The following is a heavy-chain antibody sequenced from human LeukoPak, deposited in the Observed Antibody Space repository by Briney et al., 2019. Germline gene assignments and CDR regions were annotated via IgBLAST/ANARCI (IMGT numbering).Heavy chain of an antibody. CDR2: ISRSSSTV. V-gene: IGHV3-48*04. J-gene: IGHJ4*02. D-gene: IGHD1-26*01. CDR1: GFTFSSYS. Sequence: GGSLRLSCEASGFTFSSYSMNWVRQAPGKGLEWISYISRSSSTVHYADSVKGRFTISRDNAKKSLYLQLNSLRVEDTAVYYCARWGLGPSFDSWGQGTLVTVSS. CDR3: ARWGLGPSFDS.